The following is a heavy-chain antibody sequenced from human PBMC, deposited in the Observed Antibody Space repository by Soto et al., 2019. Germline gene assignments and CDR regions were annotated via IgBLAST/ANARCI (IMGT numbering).Heavy chain of an antibody. CDR1: GDSISDFH. CDR3: ARDRQGAPRPGHYYYGMDV. J-gene: IGHJ6*02. D-gene: IGHD6-6*01. V-gene: IGHV4-59*01. CDR2: IYYGGTT. Sequence: SETLSLTCTVSGDSISDFHWSWVRQSPGKGLEWIGHIYYGGTTNYNPSLKSRVTISVDTSKNQFSLKLNSVTAADTAVYYCARDRQGAPRPGHYYYGMDVWGQGTTVTVSS.